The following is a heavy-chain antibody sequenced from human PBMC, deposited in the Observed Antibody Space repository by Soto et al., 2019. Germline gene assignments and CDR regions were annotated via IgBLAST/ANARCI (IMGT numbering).Heavy chain of an antibody. CDR2: IYHSGSA. D-gene: IGHD6-13*01. V-gene: IGHV4-4*02. CDR1: GGSISSSNW. Sequence: SETLSLTCAVSGGSISSSNWWSWVRQPPGKGLEWIGEIYHSGSANYNPSLKSRVTISVDKSKNQFSLKLSSVTAADTAVYYCARIAAADDYYYYGMDVWGQGTTVTVSS. J-gene: IGHJ6*02. CDR3: ARIAAADDYYYYGMDV.